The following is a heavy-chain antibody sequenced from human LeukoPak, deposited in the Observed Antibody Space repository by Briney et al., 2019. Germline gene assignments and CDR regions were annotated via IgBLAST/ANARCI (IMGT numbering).Heavy chain of an antibody. Sequence: GGSLRLSCAASGFTFSSYAMSWVRQAPGKGLEWVGRIKSKTGGGTIDYAAPVTGRFTISRDDSQNTLYLQMNSLKTEDTAVYYCTTSLRQYSMFDYWGREPWSPSPQ. D-gene: IGHD4-11*01. CDR2: IKSKTGGGTI. V-gene: IGHV3-15*01. CDR3: TTSLRQYSMFDY. J-gene: IGHJ4*02. CDR1: GFTFSSYA.